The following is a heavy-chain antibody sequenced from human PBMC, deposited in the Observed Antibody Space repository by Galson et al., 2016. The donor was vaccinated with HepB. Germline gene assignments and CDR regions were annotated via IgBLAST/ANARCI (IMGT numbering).Heavy chain of an antibody. D-gene: IGHD2-15*01. V-gene: IGHV4-59*01. CDR1: GGSISSYS. Sequence: SETLSLTCTVSGGSISSYSWSWIRQSPGRGLEWIGYIYYTGSTNYNASLKSRVTISVDTSKNQFSLNVTSVTAADTAVYYCARVRASGHRRAFDYWGQGSLVTVSS. J-gene: IGHJ4*02. CDR3: ARVRASGHRRAFDY. CDR2: IYYTGST.